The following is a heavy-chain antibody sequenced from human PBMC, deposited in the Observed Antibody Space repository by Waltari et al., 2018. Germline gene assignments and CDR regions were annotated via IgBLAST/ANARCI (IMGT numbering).Heavy chain of an antibody. CDR1: GFTLRNYE. J-gene: IGHJ4*02. CDR2: ISSGASTI. Sequence: EVQLVESGGGLVQPGGSVGPFCAASGFTLRNYEMNWVRQAPGKGLEWVSYISSGASTIYYADSVKGRFTISRDNAKNSVYLQMNSLRAEDTAIYYCARGEGGANEYWGQGTLVTVSS. CDR3: ARGEGGANEY. D-gene: IGHD1-26*01. V-gene: IGHV3-48*03.